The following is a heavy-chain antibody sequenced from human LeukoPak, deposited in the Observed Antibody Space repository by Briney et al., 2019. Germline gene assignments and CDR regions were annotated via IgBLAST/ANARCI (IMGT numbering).Heavy chain of an antibody. Sequence: SETLSLTCTVSGGSISSYYWSWIRQPPGKGLEWIGYIYTSGSTNYNPSLKSRVTISVDTSKNQFSPKLSSVTAADTAVYYCASGGGYYDSSGYYSIDYWGQGTLVTVSS. D-gene: IGHD3-22*01. V-gene: IGHV4-4*09. J-gene: IGHJ4*02. CDR1: GGSISSYY. CDR3: ASGGGYYDSSGYYSIDY. CDR2: IYTSGST.